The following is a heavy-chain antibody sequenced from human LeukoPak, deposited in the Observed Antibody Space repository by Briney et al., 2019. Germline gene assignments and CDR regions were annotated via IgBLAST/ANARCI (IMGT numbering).Heavy chain of an antibody. CDR1: GVSISSSNSY. V-gene: IGHV4-39*07. CDR2: IYYSGNT. Sequence: SETLSLTCTVSGVSISSSNSYWGWIRQPPGKGLEWIGSIYYSGNTYYNASLKSRVTISVDTSKNQFSLNLSSVTAADTAVYYCARVSGWNPLQAAHLDYWGQGTLVSVSS. D-gene: IGHD6-19*01. CDR3: ARVSGWNPLQAAHLDY. J-gene: IGHJ4*02.